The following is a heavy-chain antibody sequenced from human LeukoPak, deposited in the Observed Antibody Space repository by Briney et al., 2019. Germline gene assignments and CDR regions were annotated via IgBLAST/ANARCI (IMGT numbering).Heavy chain of an antibody. D-gene: IGHD6-19*01. CDR2: ISSVSTYI. CDR1: GFTFSDFS. V-gene: IGHV3-21*01. CDR3: TRGPTLIGVAGTWPLDY. Sequence: GWSLTLSCLASGFTFSDFSMHWVRQAAGKELAWVSSISSVSTYIYSADSLKGRFTISRHRDMKSLYLQMHSQRDEDSAVYHCTRGPTLIGVAGTWPLDYWGQGTLVTVSS. J-gene: IGHJ4*02.